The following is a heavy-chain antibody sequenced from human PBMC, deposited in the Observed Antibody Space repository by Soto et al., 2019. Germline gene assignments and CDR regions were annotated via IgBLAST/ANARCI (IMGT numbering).Heavy chain of an antibody. CDR3: ARLMRLQLWLEHYGMDV. J-gene: IGHJ6*02. V-gene: IGHV5-10-1*01. CDR1: GYSFTSYW. Sequence: PGESRKISCKGSGYSFTSYWISWVRQMPGKGLEWMGRIDPSDSYTNYSPSFQGHVTISADKSISTAYLQWSSLKASDTAMYYCARLMRLQLWLEHYGMDVWGPGTTVTVSS. D-gene: IGHD5-18*01. CDR2: IDPSDSYT.